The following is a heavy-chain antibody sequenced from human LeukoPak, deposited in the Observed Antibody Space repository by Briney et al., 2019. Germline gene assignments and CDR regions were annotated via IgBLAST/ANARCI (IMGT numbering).Heavy chain of an antibody. J-gene: IGHJ4*02. D-gene: IGHD1-26*01. CDR2: ISGNGGST. CDR1: GFPFSSYA. Sequence: PGGSLRLACPAPGFPFSSYALPWVRQAPGKGLEYFSAISGNGGSTSSADSVKGSFTISRDNSRNTLYLQLSSLRTEDTAVYYCVKGHLVWELGDYFDYWGQGTLVIVSS. V-gene: IGHV3-64D*06. CDR3: VKGHLVWELGDYFDY.